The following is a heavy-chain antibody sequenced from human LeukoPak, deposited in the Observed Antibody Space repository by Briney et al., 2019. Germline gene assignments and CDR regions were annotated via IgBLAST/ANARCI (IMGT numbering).Heavy chain of an antibody. V-gene: IGHV3-23*01. Sequence: GGTLRLSCAASGLTFSNYAMTWVRQAPGQGLERISSITGRGGTSYTDSVKGRFTVYRDNSKNTLYLQMNSLRVGDTALYYCAKDPNGDYVGAFDSWGQGTMVTVSS. J-gene: IGHJ3*01. CDR2: ITGRGGT. CDR1: GLTFSNYA. CDR3: AKDPNGDYVGAFDS. D-gene: IGHD4-17*01.